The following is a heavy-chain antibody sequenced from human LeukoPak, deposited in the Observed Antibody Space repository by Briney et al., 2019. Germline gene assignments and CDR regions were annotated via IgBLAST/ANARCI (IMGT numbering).Heavy chain of an antibody. CDR1: GGSISSYY. D-gene: IGHD4-11*01. V-gene: IGHV4-39*07. J-gene: IGHJ4*02. CDR2: IYYSGST. CDR3: ARGDYRLLFDY. Sequence: PSETLSLTCAVSGGSISSYYWGWIRQPPGKGLEWIGNIYYSGSTYYNPSLKSRVTISVDTSKNQFSLKLSSVTAADTAVYYCARGDYRLLFDYWGQGTLVTVSS.